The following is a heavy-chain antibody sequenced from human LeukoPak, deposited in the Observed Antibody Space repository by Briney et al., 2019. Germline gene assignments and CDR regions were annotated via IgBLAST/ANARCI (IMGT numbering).Heavy chain of an antibody. J-gene: IGHJ4*02. CDR1: GYTFTGYY. V-gene: IGHV1-2*02. D-gene: IGHD4-17*01. Sequence: EASVKVSCKASGYTFTGYYMHWVRQAPGQGLEWMGWINPNSGGTNYAQKLQGRVTMTRGTSISTAYMELSRLRSDDTAVYYCARGATVTTGLYYFDYWGQGTLVTVSS. CDR2: INPNSGGT. CDR3: ARGATVTTGLYYFDY.